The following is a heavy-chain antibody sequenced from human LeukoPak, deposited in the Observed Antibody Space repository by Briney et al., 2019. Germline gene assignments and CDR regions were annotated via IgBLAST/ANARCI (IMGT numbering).Heavy chain of an antibody. Sequence: PGESLKTSCKGSGYSCTSYWIGWVRQMPGKGLEWMGIIYPGDSDTRYSPSFQGQVTISADRSISTAYLQWSSLKASDTAMYYCARHGLDYSNSGYYGMDVWGQGTTVTVSS. CDR2: IYPGDSDT. CDR1: GYSCTSYW. CDR3: ARHGLDYSNSGYYGMDV. D-gene: IGHD4-11*01. J-gene: IGHJ6*02. V-gene: IGHV5-51*01.